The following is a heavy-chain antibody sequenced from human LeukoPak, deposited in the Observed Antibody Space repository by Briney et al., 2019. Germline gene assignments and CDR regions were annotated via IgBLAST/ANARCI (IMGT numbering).Heavy chain of an antibody. J-gene: IGHJ6*04. V-gene: IGHV3-48*03. CDR3: ARDLSIKTPYGMDV. CDR1: GFTFSSYE. CDR2: ISSSGSTI. Sequence: GGSLRLSCAASGFTFSSYEMNWVRRAPGKGLEWVSYISSSGSTIYYADSVKGRFTISRDNAKNSLYLQMNSLRAEDTAVYYCARDLSIKTPYGMDVWGKGTTVTVSS. D-gene: IGHD4-11*01.